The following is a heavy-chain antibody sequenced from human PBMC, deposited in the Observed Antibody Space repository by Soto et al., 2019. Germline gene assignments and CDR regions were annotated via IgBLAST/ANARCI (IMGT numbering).Heavy chain of an antibody. CDR2: IYPGDSDT. Sequence: LGESLKISCKGSGYTFTTYWTGWVRQMPGKGLEWMGIIYPGDSDTTYSPSFQGQVTISADKSISTAYLQWNSLKASDSAMYYCGRLDSSYYFDYWGQGTLVTVSS. J-gene: IGHJ4*02. CDR3: GRLDSSYYFDY. CDR1: GYTFTTYW. V-gene: IGHV5-51*01. D-gene: IGHD3-22*01.